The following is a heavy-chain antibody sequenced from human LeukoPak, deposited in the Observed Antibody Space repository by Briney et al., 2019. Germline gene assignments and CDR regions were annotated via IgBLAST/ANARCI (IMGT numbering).Heavy chain of an antibody. V-gene: IGHV3-30*02. J-gene: IGHJ6*03. CDR2: VRYDGSEK. Sequence: GGSLRLSCAASGFTFTGYGMHWVRQAPGKGLEWVAFVRYDGSEKYYADSVKGRFTISRDDSRNTVFLQMNSLTAEDTAVYYCAKGSFYCTSSTCPQYYYYMDVWGTGTTVIVSS. CDR3: AKGSFYCTSSTCPQYYYYMDV. D-gene: IGHD2/OR15-2a*01. CDR1: GFTFTGYG.